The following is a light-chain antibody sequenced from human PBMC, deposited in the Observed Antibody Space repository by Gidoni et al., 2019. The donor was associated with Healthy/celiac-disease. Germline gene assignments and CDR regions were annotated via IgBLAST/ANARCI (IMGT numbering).Light chain of an antibody. J-gene: IGKJ1*01. CDR3: QQYNNWPRT. CDR1: QSVSSN. CDR2: GAS. V-gene: IGKV3-15*01. Sequence: EIVMTQSPATPSVSPGERATLYCRASQSVSSNLAWYQQKPGQAPRLLIYGASTRATGIPARFSGSGSGTEFTLTISSLQSEDFAVYYCQQYNNWPRTFXXXTKVEIK.